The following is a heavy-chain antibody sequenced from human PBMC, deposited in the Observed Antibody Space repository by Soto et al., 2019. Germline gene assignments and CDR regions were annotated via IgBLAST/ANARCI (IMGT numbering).Heavy chain of an antibody. J-gene: IGHJ5*02. D-gene: IGHD3-22*01. V-gene: IGHV4-61*08. CDR3: ARDKAFYASSGHTDRWFDP. CDR1: GGSISSGGYY. CDR2: IYYSGST. Sequence: PSETLSLTCTVSGGSISSGGYYWSWIRQHPGKSLEWIGYIYYSGSTNYNPSLKSRVTISVDTSKNQFSLKLSSVTAADTAVYYCARDKAFYASSGHTDRWFDPWGQGTLVSGSS.